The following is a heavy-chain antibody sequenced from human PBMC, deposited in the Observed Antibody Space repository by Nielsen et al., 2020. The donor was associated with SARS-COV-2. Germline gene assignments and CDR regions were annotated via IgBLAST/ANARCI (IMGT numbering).Heavy chain of an antibody. Sequence: ASVKVSCKVSGYTLTELSMHWVRQAPGKGLEWMGGFDPEDGETIYAQKFQGRVTMTTDTSTSTAYMELRSLRSDDTAVYYCARFDRDVWGSYRSSYWGQGTLVTVSS. CDR3: ARFDRDVWGSYRSSY. CDR2: FDPEDGET. V-gene: IGHV1-24*01. CDR1: GYTLTELS. J-gene: IGHJ4*02. D-gene: IGHD3-16*02.